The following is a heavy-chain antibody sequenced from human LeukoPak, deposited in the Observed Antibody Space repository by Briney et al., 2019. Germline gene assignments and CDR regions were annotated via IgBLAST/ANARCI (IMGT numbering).Heavy chain of an antibody. V-gene: IGHV6-1*01. Sequence: SQTLSLTCAISGDSVSSNSAAWNWIRQSPSRGLEWLGRTYYRSKWYNDYAVSVKSRITINPDTSKNQFSLQLNSVTPEDTAVYYCARDRFRGGSGHTEIDYWGQGTLVTVSS. D-gene: IGHD1-26*01. CDR3: ARDRFRGGSGHTEIDY. CDR2: TYYRSKWYN. CDR1: GDSVSSNSAA. J-gene: IGHJ4*02.